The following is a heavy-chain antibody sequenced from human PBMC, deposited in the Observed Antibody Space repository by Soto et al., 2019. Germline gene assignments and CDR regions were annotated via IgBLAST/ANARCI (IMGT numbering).Heavy chain of an antibody. V-gene: IGHV4-4*07. CDR3: ARDAIAVAGINYFDY. Sequence: QVQLQESGPGLVKPSETLSLTCTVSGGSISSYYWSWIRQPAGKGLEGIGRIYTSGSTNYNPSLKSRVTMSVDTSKNQFSLKLSSVTAADTAVYYCARDAIAVAGINYFDYWGQGTLVTVSS. CDR1: GGSISSYY. CDR2: IYTSGST. D-gene: IGHD6-19*01. J-gene: IGHJ4*02.